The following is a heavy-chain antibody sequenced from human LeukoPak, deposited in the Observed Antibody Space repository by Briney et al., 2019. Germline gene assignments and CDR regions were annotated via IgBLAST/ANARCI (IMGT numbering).Heavy chain of an antibody. V-gene: IGHV3-48*03. CDR2: ISSSGSTI. J-gene: IGHJ4*02. CDR1: GFTFSSYE. D-gene: IGHD6-19*01. CDR3: ARDLGSSGSPGGVDY. Sequence: PGGSLRLSCADSGFTFSSYEMNWVRQAPGKGLEWVSYISSSGSTIYYADSVKGRFTISRDNAKNSLYLQMNSLRAEDTAVYYCARDLGSSGSPGGVDYWGQGTLVTVSS.